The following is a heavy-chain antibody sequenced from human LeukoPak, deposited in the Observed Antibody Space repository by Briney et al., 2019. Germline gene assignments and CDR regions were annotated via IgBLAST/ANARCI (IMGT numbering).Heavy chain of an antibody. CDR2: IKQDGNEK. V-gene: IGHV3-7*01. CDR1: GFIFSSSY. CDR3: ARDPRGSEYSHFDS. D-gene: IGHD3-10*01. Sequence: GGSLRLSCVASGFIFSSSYMSWARQAPGKGLEWVANIKQDGNEKHYVDSVKGRFTISRDNAKSSLYLQMNRLRADDTAVYYCARDPRGSEYSHFDSWGQGTLVTVSS. J-gene: IGHJ4*02.